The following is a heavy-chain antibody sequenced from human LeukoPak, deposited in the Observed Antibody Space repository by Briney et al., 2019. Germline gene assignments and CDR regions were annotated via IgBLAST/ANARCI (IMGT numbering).Heavy chain of an antibody. CDR3: AKASSNFFYYFEY. Sequence: GGSLRLSCAASGFTFSSSDMHWVPQAPGKGLEWVAVISYDATNKYYADSVKGRFTLSRDNSKNTLHLQTNTLRDEDTAVYYCAKASSNFFYYFEYWGQGTLVTVSS. CDR1: GFTFSSSD. CDR2: ISYDATNK. D-gene: IGHD1-1*01. V-gene: IGHV3-30*18. J-gene: IGHJ4*02.